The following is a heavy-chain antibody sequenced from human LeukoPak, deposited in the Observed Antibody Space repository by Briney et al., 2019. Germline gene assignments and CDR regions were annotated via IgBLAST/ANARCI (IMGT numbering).Heavy chain of an antibody. V-gene: IGHV4-34*01. D-gene: IGHD3-10*01. CDR2: VSQSGST. J-gene: IGHJ6*03. Sequence: SETLSLTCTVSGGSISSYYWSWIRQPPGKGLEWIGQVSQSGSTSYNPSLKSRVSISLDTSKNQFSLKLSSVTAADTAVYYCARRLKRMLRGVIRGSSDYYSHYYMDVWGKGTTVTISS. CDR1: GGSISSYY. CDR3: ARRLKRMLRGVIRGSSDYYSHYYMDV.